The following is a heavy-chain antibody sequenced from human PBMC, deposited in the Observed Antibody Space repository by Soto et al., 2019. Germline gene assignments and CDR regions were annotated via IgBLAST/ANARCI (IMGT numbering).Heavy chain of an antibody. CDR1: GFTFSSYA. D-gene: IGHD4-17*01. Sequence: GGSLRLSCSASGFTFSSYAMYWVRQAPGKGLEYVSAISSNGGTTYYADSVKGRFTISRDNSKNTLYLQMGSLSAEDRAVYYCARGPSTVATWLDYWGQGTLVTVSS. V-gene: IGHV3-64*02. J-gene: IGHJ4*02. CDR3: ARGPSTVATWLDY. CDR2: ISSNGGTT.